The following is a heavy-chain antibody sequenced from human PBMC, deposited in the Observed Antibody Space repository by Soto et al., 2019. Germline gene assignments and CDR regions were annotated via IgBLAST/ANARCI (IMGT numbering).Heavy chain of an antibody. CDR3: AKDISGWYYFDY. Sequence: PGGSLRLSCAASGFTFDDYAMHWVRQAPGKGLEWVSGISWNSGSIGYADSVKGRFTISRDNAKNSLYLQMNSLRAEDTALYYCAKDISGWYYFDYWGQGTLVTVSS. V-gene: IGHV3-9*01. CDR1: GFTFDDYA. CDR2: ISWNSGSI. D-gene: IGHD6-19*01. J-gene: IGHJ4*02.